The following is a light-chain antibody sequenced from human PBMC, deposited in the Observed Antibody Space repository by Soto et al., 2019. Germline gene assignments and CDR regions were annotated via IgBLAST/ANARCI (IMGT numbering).Light chain of an antibody. CDR3: QQYKTYPIT. J-gene: IGKJ4*01. V-gene: IGKV1-16*01. CDR2: AAS. Sequence: DIQMAQSPSSLSASVGDRITITCRASQDISNYLAWFQQRPGKPPKSLIYAASSLQSGVPSRFSGSYSGTDLTLTISGLETEDFATYYCQQYKTYPITFGGGTKVEIE. CDR1: QDISNY.